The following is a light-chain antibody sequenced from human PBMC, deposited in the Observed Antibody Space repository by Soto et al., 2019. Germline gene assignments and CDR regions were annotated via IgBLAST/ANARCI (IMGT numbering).Light chain of an antibody. CDR2: GAS. V-gene: IGKV3-20*01. Sequence: TQSPSTLSASVEERVTITCRASQSVSSDLAWYQQKPGQAPRLLIYGASSRATGIPDRFSGSGSGTDFTLTISRLEPEDFAVYYCQQYGSSTWTFGQGTKVDI. CDR3: QQYGSSTWT. J-gene: IGKJ1*01. CDR1: QSVSSD.